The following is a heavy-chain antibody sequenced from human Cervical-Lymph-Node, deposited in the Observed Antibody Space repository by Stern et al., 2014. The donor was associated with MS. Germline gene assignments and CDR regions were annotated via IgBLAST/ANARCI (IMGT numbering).Heavy chain of an antibody. V-gene: IGHV1-2*06. CDR3: ARGALYPPQPDY. D-gene: IGHD2-15*01. Sequence: VQLVESGAEMREPGASVKVSCKASGFTFTAYYLHWVRQAPGQGLEWMGRLNLGSGDPKFTQKSEGRLSLTWDTSINTAYMELSRLRSDDTAVYYCARGALYPPQPDYWGQGTLVTVSS. CDR2: LNLGSGDP. J-gene: IGHJ4*02. CDR1: GFTFTAYY.